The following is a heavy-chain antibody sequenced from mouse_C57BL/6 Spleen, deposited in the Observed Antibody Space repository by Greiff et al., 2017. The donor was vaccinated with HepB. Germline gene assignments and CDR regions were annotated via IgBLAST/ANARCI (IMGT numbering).Heavy chain of an antibody. V-gene: IGHV1-5*01. Sequence: EVKLVESGTVLARPGASVKMSCKTSGYTFTSYWMHWVKQRPGQGLEWIGAIYPGNSDTSYNQKFKGKAKLTAVTSASTAYMELSSLTNEDSAVYYGTRLHYYGSSYGFAYWGQGTLVTVSA. CDR2: IYPGNSDT. D-gene: IGHD1-1*01. J-gene: IGHJ3*01. CDR1: GYTFTSYW. CDR3: TRLHYYGSSYGFAY.